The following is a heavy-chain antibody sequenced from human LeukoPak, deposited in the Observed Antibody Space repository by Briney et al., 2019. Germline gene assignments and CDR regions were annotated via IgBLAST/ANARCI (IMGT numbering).Heavy chain of an antibody. CDR2: ISSTSTFI. D-gene: IGHD3-3*01. CDR3: ASATYYDYWSGYYGAFDY. Sequence: PGGSLRLSCAASGFTFSRYSMNWVRQAPGKGLEWVASISSTSTFIYSADSVKGRFTISRGNFKNTLYLQINSVRAEDTAVYYCASATYYDYWSGYYGAFDYWGQGTLVTVSS. V-gene: IGHV3-21*01. J-gene: IGHJ4*02. CDR1: GFTFSRYS.